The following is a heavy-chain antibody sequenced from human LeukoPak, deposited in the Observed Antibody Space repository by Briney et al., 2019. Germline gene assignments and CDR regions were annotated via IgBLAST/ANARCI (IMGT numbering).Heavy chain of an antibody. CDR1: GFTFSSYA. Sequence: PGGSLRLSCAASGFTFSSYAMSWVRQAPGKGLEWVSAISGSGGSTYYADSVKGRFTISRDNSKNTLYLQMNSLRAEDTAVYYCAKPYCSGGRCYFYYGMDVWGQGTTVTVSS. D-gene: IGHD2-15*01. CDR3: AKPYCSGGRCYFYYGMDV. J-gene: IGHJ6*02. CDR2: ISGSGGST. V-gene: IGHV3-23*01.